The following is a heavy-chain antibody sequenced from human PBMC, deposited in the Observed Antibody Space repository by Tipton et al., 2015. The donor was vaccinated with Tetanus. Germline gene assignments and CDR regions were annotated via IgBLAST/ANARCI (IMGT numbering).Heavy chain of an antibody. CDR1: GFTFNTYA. V-gene: IGHV3-23*03. Sequence: SLRLSCAASGFTFNTYAMNWVRQAPGKGLEWVSVSYSGGGYAYYADSVKGRFTTSRDDSKNTLYLHMTSLRAEDTAVYYCAKVRGRLGSSFDSWGQGHLVTVSS. CDR2: SYSGGGYA. D-gene: IGHD1-26*01. J-gene: IGHJ5*01. CDR3: AKVRGRLGSSFDS.